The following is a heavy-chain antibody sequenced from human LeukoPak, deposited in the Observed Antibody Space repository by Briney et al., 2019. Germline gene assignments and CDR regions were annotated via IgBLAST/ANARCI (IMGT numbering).Heavy chain of an antibody. CDR1: GYTFTGYY. D-gene: IGHD3-22*01. V-gene: IGHV1-2*04. CDR3: ARSRHYYDSSGVLFDL. Sequence: ASVKVSCKASGYTFTGYYMHWVRQAPGQGLEWMGWINPNSGGTNYAQKFQGWVTMTRDTSISTAYTELSRLRSDDTAVYYCARSRHYYDSSGVLFDLWGRGTLVTVSS. CDR2: INPNSGGT. J-gene: IGHJ2*01.